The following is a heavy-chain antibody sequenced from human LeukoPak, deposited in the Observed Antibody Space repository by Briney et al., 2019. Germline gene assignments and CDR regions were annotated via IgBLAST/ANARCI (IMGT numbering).Heavy chain of an antibody. CDR1: GYTFTGYY. V-gene: IGHV1-2*02. Sequence: ASVKVSCKASGYTFTGYYMHWVRQAPGQGLEWMGWINPNSGGTNYAQKFQGRVTMTRDTSISTAYMELSRLRSDDTAVYYCARDLGYCSSTSCYFAFDIWGQGTIVTVSS. D-gene: IGHD2-2*01. J-gene: IGHJ3*02. CDR2: INPNSGGT. CDR3: ARDLGYCSSTSCYFAFDI.